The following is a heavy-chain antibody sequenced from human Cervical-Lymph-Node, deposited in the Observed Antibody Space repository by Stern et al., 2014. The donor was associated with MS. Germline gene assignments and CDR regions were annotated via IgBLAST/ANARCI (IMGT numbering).Heavy chain of an antibody. V-gene: IGHV3-23*04. CDR2: IIGSGCST. Sequence: EVPLVESGGGLVQPGGSLRLSCAASGFTFSSYAMSWVRQAPGKGLEWVSAIIGSGCSTYYADSVKGRITISRDNSKNTLYLQMNSLRAEDTAVYYCAKVWAYYYGAGSYFDYWGQGTLVTVSS. D-gene: IGHD3-10*01. J-gene: IGHJ4*02. CDR3: AKVWAYYYGAGSYFDY. CDR1: GFTFSSYA.